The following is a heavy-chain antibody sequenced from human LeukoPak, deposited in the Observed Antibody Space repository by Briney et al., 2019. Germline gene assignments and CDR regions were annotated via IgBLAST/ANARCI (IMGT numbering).Heavy chain of an antibody. V-gene: IGHV5-10-1*01. J-gene: IGHJ4*02. Sequence: GESLRISCKGSGYTFTNYWISWVRQMPGKGLEWMGRIDPTDSRTNYRPSFQGHVTMSADRSISTAYLQWSSLEASDSAMYYCARPIGYCSSTTCPPFDYWGQGTLVTVSS. CDR1: GYTFTNYW. D-gene: IGHD2-2*01. CDR2: IDPTDSRT. CDR3: ARPIGYCSSTTCPPFDY.